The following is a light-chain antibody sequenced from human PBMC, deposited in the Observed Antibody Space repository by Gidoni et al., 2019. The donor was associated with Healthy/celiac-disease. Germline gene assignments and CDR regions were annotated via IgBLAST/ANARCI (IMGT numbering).Light chain of an antibody. CDR2: EVS. CDR3: SSYTSSSTLV. V-gene: IGLV2-14*01. J-gene: IGLJ2*01. Sequence: QSARTQPASGSGSPGQSITISCTGTSSDVGGYNYVSWYHQHPGKAPKLMIYEVSNRPSGVSNRFSGSKSGNTASLTISGLQAEDEADYYCSSYTSSSTLVFGGGTKLTVL. CDR1: SSDVGGYNY.